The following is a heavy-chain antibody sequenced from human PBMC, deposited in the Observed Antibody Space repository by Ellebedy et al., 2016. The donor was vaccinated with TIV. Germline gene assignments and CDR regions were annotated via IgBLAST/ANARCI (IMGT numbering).Heavy chain of an antibody. CDR3: ARGLRSLVVVAYFDY. J-gene: IGHJ4*02. V-gene: IGHV4-34*01. Sequence: MPSETLSLTCAVYGGSLSGHYWSWIRQPPGKGLEWIGEINHSGSTNYNPSLNSRVTISGDTSKNQFSLKLSSVTAADTAVYYCARGLRSLVVVAYFDYWGQGTLVTVSS. CDR1: GGSLSGHY. CDR2: INHSGST. D-gene: IGHD3-22*01.